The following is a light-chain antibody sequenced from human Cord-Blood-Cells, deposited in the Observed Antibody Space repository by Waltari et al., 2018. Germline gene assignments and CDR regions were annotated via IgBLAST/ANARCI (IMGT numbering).Light chain of an antibody. V-gene: IGLV2-23*02. CDR1: SSDVGSYNL. CDR2: EVS. Sequence: QSALTQPASVSGSPGQSITISCTGTSSDVGSYNLVSWYQQHPGKAPKLMIYEVSKRPSGVSNRFSCSKSCNTASLTISALQAEDEADYYCCSYAGSSTYVFGTGTKVTVL. CDR3: CSYAGSSTYV. J-gene: IGLJ1*01.